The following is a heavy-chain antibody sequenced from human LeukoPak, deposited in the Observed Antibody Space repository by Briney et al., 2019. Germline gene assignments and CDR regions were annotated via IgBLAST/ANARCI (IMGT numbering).Heavy chain of an antibody. CDR2: TRNKANSYTT. CDR1: GFTFSAHY. Sequence: GGSLRLSCAASGFTFSAHYMDWVRQAPGKGLEWVGRTRNKANSYTTEYAASVKGRFTISRDDSKNSLCLQMNSLKTADTAVYYCARVPGTTFLLSYMDVWGKGTTVTVPS. J-gene: IGHJ6*03. V-gene: IGHV3-72*01. D-gene: IGHD1-7*01. CDR3: ARVPGTTFLLSYMDV.